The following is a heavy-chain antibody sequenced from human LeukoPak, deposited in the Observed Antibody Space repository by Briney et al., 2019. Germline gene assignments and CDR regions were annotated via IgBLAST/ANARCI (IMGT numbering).Heavy chain of an antibody. Sequence: PSETLSLTCGVSGGSISSTNWWSWVRQPPGKGLEWIGEIYHSGSTNYNPSLKSRVTISVDKSKNQFSLKLSSVTAADTAVYYCARRTTSGFSFFDYWGQGTLVTVSS. V-gene: IGHV4-4*02. D-gene: IGHD1-1*01. CDR2: IYHSGST. CDR3: ARRTTSGFSFFDY. CDR1: GGSISSTNW. J-gene: IGHJ4*02.